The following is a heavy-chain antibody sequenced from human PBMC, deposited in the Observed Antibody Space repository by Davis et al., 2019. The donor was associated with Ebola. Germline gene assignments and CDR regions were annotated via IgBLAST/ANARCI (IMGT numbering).Heavy chain of an antibody. CDR3: VRDPALVVTGGGWFFGL. CDR1: GFTFNNYD. D-gene: IGHD2-21*02. Sequence: GGSLRLSCAASGFTFNNYDMNWVRQAPGKGLEWVSFISSSSNYIYYADSVKGRFTVSRDNAKNSLYLQMNSLRAEDTAVYYCVRDPALVVTGGGWFFGLWGRGTLVTVSS. J-gene: IGHJ2*01. CDR2: ISSSSNYI. V-gene: IGHV3-21*01.